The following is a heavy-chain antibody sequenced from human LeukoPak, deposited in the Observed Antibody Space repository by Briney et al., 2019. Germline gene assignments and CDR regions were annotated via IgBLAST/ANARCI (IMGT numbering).Heavy chain of an antibody. Sequence: SETLPLTCTVSGGSISNYYWSWIRQPPGKGLEWIGYIYYSGTTKYNPSLKSRVTISVDTSKNQFSLRLSSVTAADTAVYYCARLGVASRGYSFGPDYWGQGTLVTVSS. CDR1: GGSISNYY. CDR3: ARLGVASRGYSFGPDY. V-gene: IGHV4-59*01. CDR2: IYYSGTT. J-gene: IGHJ4*02. D-gene: IGHD5-18*01.